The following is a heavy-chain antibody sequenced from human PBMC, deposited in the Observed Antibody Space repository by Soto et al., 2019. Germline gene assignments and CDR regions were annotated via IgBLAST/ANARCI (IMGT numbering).Heavy chain of an antibody. CDR3: ATDKVVVPAAMLDY. J-gene: IGHJ4*02. CDR1: GFTFSSYA. V-gene: IGHV3-23*01. D-gene: IGHD2-2*01. Sequence: EVQLLESGGGLVQPGGSLRLSCAASGFTFSSYAMSWVRQAPGKGLEWVSAISGSGGSTYYADSVKGRFTISRDNSKNTLYLQMNSLRAEDTAVYYCATDKVVVPAAMLDYWGQGTLVTVSS. CDR2: ISGSGGST.